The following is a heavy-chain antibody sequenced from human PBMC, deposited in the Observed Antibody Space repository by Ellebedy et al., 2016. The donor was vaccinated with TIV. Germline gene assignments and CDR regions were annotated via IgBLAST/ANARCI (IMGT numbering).Heavy chain of an antibody. V-gene: IGHV3-30*02. CDR1: GFSFSGYG. D-gene: IGHD6-19*01. CDR3: AKGATDSLSGWPFYFDH. CDR2: IRFDGNHR. J-gene: IGHJ4*02. Sequence: PGGSLRLSCAASGFSFSGYGMHWVRQPPGKGLEWVAFIRFDGNHRYYGDSVKGRFTITRDNSKNTLDLQMNSVKHDDTAVYYCAKGATDSLSGWPFYFDHWGQGALVTVSS.